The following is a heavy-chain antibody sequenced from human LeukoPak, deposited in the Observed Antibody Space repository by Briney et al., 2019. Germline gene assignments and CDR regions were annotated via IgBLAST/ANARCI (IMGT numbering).Heavy chain of an antibody. V-gene: IGHV7-4-1*02. Sequence: GASVKVSCKASGYTFTSYAMNWVRQAPGQGLEWMGWINTNTGNPTYAQGFTGRFVFSLDTSVSTAYLQISSLKAEDAAVYYCARDVLPIVVVPAATGGYWFDPWGQGTLVTVSS. D-gene: IGHD2-2*01. CDR3: ARDVLPIVVVPAATGGYWFDP. CDR2: INTNTGNP. J-gene: IGHJ5*02. CDR1: GYTFTSYA.